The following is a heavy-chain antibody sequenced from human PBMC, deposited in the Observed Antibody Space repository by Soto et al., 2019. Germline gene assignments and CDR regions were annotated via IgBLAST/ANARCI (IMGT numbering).Heavy chain of an antibody. Sequence: QVQLVESGGGVVQPGRSLRLSCAASGFTFSSYGMHWVRQAPGKGLEWVAVISYDGSNKYYADSVKGRFTISRDNSKNXLXXQMNSLRAEDTAVYYCAKGDVDTAMAPYYYYGMDVWAQGTTVTVSS. V-gene: IGHV3-30*18. CDR1: GFTFSSYG. CDR2: ISYDGSNK. CDR3: AKGDVDTAMAPYYYYGMDV. D-gene: IGHD5-18*01. J-gene: IGHJ6*02.